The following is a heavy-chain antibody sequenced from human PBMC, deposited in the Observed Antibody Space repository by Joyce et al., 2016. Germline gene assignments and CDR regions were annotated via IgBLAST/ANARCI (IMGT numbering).Heavy chain of an antibody. CDR2: ISGSGGSA. D-gene: IGHD6-19*01. CDR3: ARETGIAVAGGLDWFDY. V-gene: IGHV3-23*01. J-gene: IGHJ4*02. CDR1: GFTFSSSA. Sequence: EVQLLESGGGLIQPGGSLRLSCAASGFTFSSSAMNWVRQAQGKGLEGVAGISGSGGSASYADSVKGRFTITRDRAKNTVCLQMNSLRVEDTAVYYCARETGIAVAGGLDWFDYWGQGTLVTVSS.